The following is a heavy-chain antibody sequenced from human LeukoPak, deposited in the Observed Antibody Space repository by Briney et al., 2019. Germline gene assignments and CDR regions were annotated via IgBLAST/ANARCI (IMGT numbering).Heavy chain of an antibody. D-gene: IGHD3-22*01. V-gene: IGHV1-46*01. CDR2: INPSGGST. CDR3: ARDHGRFTTQEAYYFDY. CDR1: GNTFTSYY. J-gene: IGHJ4*02. Sequence: GASVKVSCKASGNTFTSYYMHWVRQAPGQGLEWMGIINPSGGSTSYAQKFQGRVTMTRDTPTSTVYMELSSLRSEDTAVYYCARDHGRFTTQEAYYFDYWGQGTLVTVSS.